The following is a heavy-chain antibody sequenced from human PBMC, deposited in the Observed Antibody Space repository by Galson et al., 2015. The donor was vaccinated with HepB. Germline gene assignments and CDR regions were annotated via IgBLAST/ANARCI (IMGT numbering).Heavy chain of an antibody. J-gene: IGHJ4*02. Sequence: SLRLSCAASGFTLSDYGMHWVRQAPGKGLEWVAVIWYDGSDKYYGDSVKGRFTISRDNSKNTLYLQMNSLRAEDTAVYYCARGQGFAAAGDHFDYWGQGTLVTVSS. V-gene: IGHV3-33*01. D-gene: IGHD6-13*01. CDR1: GFTLSDYG. CDR3: ARGQGFAAAGDHFDY. CDR2: IWYDGSDK.